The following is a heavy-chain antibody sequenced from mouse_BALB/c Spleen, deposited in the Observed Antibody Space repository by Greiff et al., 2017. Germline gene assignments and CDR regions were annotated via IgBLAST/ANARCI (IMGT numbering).Heavy chain of an antibody. CDR3: ARGAYYYGSSYYAMDY. J-gene: IGHJ4*01. D-gene: IGHD1-1*01. CDR1: GYTFTSYW. CDR2: INPSTGYT. V-gene: IGHV1-7*01. Sequence: QVQLQQSGAELAKPGASVKMSCKASGYTFTSYWMHWVKQRPGQGLEWIGYINPSTGYTEYNQKFKDKATLTADKSSSTAYMQLSSLTSEDSAVYYCARGAYYYGSSYYAMDYWGQGTSVTVSS.